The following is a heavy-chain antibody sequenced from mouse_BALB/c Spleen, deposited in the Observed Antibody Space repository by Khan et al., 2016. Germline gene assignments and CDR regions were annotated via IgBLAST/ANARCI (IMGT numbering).Heavy chain of an antibody. J-gene: IGHJ3*01. V-gene: IGHV1-7*01. CDR2: INPNTGYT. Sequence: QVQLQQSGAELAKPGASVTMSCKASGYTFTDYWMHWVKQRPGQGLEWIGYINPNTGYTEYNQKFKDKATLTADKSSSTAYMQLSSLTSEDSAVYYGARWSYYYGSSDGWFAYWGQGTLVTVSA. CDR3: ARWSYYYGSSDGWFAY. CDR1: GYTFTDYW. D-gene: IGHD1-1*01.